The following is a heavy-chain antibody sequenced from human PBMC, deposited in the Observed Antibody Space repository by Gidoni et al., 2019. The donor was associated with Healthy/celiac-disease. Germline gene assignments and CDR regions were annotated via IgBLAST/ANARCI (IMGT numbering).Heavy chain of an antibody. CDR2: IYYSGST. Sequence: QLLLQASGPGLVKPSDTLSLTCPVSGGSISSSSYYWGWIRQPPGKGLEWIGRIYYSGSTYYNPSLKSRVTISVDTSKNQFSLKLSSVTAADTAVYYCARCRRDYSGMDVWGQGTTVTVSS. CDR1: GGSISSSSYY. J-gene: IGHJ6*02. V-gene: IGHV4-39*01. D-gene: IGHD2-15*01. CDR3: ARCRRDYSGMDV.